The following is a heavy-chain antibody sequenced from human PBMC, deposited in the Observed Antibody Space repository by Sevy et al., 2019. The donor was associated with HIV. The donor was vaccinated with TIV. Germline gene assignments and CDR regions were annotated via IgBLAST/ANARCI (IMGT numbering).Heavy chain of an antibody. CDR2: IWYDGSNK. V-gene: IGHV3-33*01. Sequence: GGSLRLSCAAFGFAYSGYGMHWVRQAPGKGLEWVAVIWYDGSNKEYADSVKGRCTISRDNSKTTLYLQMNSLRAEDTAVYYCARVRYDSSGYFYYYGMDVWGQGTTVTVSS. CDR1: GFAYSGYG. CDR3: ARVRYDSSGYFYYYGMDV. D-gene: IGHD3-22*01. J-gene: IGHJ6*02.